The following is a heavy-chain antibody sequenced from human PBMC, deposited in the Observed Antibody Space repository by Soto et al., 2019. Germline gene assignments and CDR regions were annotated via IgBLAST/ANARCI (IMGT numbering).Heavy chain of an antibody. D-gene: IGHD1-7*01. J-gene: IGHJ3*01. CDR2: ITAVGGTT. Sequence: EVKLLESGGGLVQPGGSLRLSCAASGFTFTSYSMSWVRQAPGKGLEWVSHITAVGGTTYYADSVKGRFTISRDSSRNTLYLQMNSLRAEDTALYYCAKCIQVNWKYDAFHVWGQGTMVTVSS. CDR1: GFTFTSYS. CDR3: AKCIQVNWKYDAFHV. V-gene: IGHV3-23*01.